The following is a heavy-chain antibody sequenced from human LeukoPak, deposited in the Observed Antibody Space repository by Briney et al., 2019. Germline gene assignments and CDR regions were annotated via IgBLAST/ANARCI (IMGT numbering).Heavy chain of an antibody. J-gene: IGHJ4*02. CDR3: AKAWVLVPAAQYYFDY. D-gene: IGHD2-2*01. CDR2: ISGSGGST. V-gene: IGHV3-23*01. Sequence: GGSLRLSCAASGFTFSSYALSWVRQAPGKGLEWVSTISGSGGSTYYADSVKGRFTISRDNSKNTLYLQMNSLRAEDTALYYCAKAWVLVPAAQYYFDYWGQGALVTVSS. CDR1: GFTFSSYA.